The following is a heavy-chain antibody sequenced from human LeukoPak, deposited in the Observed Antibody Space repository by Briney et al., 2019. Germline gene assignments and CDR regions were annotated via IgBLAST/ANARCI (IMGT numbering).Heavy chain of an antibody. D-gene: IGHD5-24*01. J-gene: IGHJ6*02. CDR2: INSDGSST. CDR1: GFTFSSYW. Sequence: GGSLRLSCAASGFTFSSYWMHWVRQAPGKGLVWVSRINSDGSSTSYADSVKGRFTISRDNAKNTLYLQMNSLRAEDTAVYYCARGGEMATRRNYYYGMDVWGQGTTVTVSS. V-gene: IGHV3-74*01. CDR3: ARGGEMATRRNYYYGMDV.